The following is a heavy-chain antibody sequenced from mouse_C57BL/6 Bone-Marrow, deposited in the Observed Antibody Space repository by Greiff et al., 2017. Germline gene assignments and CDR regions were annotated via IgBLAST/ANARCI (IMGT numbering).Heavy chain of an antibody. D-gene: IGHD2-4*01. CDR1: GFSLTSYG. V-gene: IGHV2-4*01. CDR2: IWSGGST. CDR3: AQKTCYDDYDESRYFDV. Sequence: QVQLKQSGPGLVQPSQSLSITCTVSGFSLTSYGVHWVRQPPGKGLEWLGVIWSGGSTDYNAAFISRLSISKDNSKSQVFFKMNSLQADDTAIYYCAQKTCYDDYDESRYFDVWGTGTTVTVSS. J-gene: IGHJ1*03.